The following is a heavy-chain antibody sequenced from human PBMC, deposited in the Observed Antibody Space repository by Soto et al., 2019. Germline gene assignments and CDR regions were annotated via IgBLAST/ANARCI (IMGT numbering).Heavy chain of an antibody. CDR1: GYSFTSYL. CDR3: ATRSSNSWTSGMAA. D-gene: IGHD6-13*01. J-gene: IGHJ6*02. V-gene: IGHV5-51*01. Sequence: SWKGSGYSFTSYLIGLVRHMPGKGLEWMGIIYPGDSDTRDSPAFQGQGTISANKAISTAYLQWSTLKTSETAMYYCATRSSNSWTSGMAAWGQGTTVTASS. CDR2: IYPGDSDT.